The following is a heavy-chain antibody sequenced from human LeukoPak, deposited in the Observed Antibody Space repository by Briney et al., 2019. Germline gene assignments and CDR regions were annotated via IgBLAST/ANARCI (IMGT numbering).Heavy chain of an antibody. Sequence: SETLSLTCTVSGGSISSSSYYWGWIRQPPGKGLEWIGEINHSGSTNYNPSLKGRVTISVDTSKNQFSLKLSSVTAADTAVYYCARDDIAAAGKGEFDYWGQGTLVTVSS. D-gene: IGHD6-13*01. CDR3: ARDDIAAAGKGEFDY. J-gene: IGHJ4*02. V-gene: IGHV4-39*07. CDR2: INHSGST. CDR1: GGSISSSSYY.